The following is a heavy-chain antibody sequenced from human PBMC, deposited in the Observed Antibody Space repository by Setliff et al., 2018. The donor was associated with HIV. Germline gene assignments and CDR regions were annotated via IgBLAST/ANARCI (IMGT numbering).Heavy chain of an antibody. CDR1: GYTFTSYV. J-gene: IGHJ4*02. V-gene: IGHV7-4-1*02. CDR2: INTNTGTP. D-gene: IGHD2-2*01. Sequence: ASVKVSCKASGYTFTSYVMNWVRQAPGQGLEWMGWINTNTGTPTYAQGFTRRFVFSLDTSVSTAYLQISSLKAEDTAVYYCARGQFYCSSSSCYYFDYWGQGTLVTSPQ. CDR3: ARGQFYCSSSSCYYFDY.